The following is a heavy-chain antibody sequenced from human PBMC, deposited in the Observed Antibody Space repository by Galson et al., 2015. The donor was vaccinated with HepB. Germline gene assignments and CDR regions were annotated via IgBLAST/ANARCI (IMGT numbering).Heavy chain of an antibody. CDR2: INPNSGGT. J-gene: IGHJ3*02. D-gene: IGHD3-22*01. CDR3: ARARRITMIVVVTNDAFDI. Sequence: SVKVSCKASGYTFTGYYMHWVRQAPGQGLEWMGWINPNSGGTNYAQKFQGRVTMTRDTSISTAYMELSRLRSDDTAVYYCARARRITMIVVVTNDAFDIWGQGTMVTVSS. V-gene: IGHV1-2*02. CDR1: GYTFTGYY.